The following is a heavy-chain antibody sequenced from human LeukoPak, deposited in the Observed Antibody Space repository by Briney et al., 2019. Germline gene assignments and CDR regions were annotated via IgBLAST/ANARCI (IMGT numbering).Heavy chain of an antibody. CDR3: ARLLNAPLRGAFDI. J-gene: IGHJ3*02. Sequence: SETLSLTCAVYGGSFSGYYWSRIRQPPGKGLEWIGEINHSGSTNYNPSLKSRVTISVDTSKNQFSLKLSSVTAADTAVYYCARLLNAPLRGAFDIWGQGTMVTVSS. CDR1: GGSFSGYY. V-gene: IGHV4-34*01. D-gene: IGHD2-15*01. CDR2: INHSGST.